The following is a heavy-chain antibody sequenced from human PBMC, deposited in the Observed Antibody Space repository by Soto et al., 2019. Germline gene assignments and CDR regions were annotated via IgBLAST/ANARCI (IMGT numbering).Heavy chain of an antibody. D-gene: IGHD1-26*01. CDR1: GFTFSSYA. CDR2: ISGSGGST. CDR3: AKRTVGWYCDL. Sequence: EVQLLESGGGLVQPGGSLRLSCAASGFTFSSYAMNWVRQAPGKGLEWVSVISGSGGSTYYADAVKGRFTISRVNTKNTLYLQMSSLRAEDTAGYYCAKRTVGWYCDLWGRGTLVTVSS. J-gene: IGHJ2*01. V-gene: IGHV3-23*01.